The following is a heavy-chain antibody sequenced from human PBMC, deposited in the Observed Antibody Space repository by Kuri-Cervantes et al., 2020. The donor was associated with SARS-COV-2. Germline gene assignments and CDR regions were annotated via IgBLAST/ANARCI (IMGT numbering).Heavy chain of an antibody. J-gene: IGHJ4*02. CDR3: ARAVLGVVAYFDY. V-gene: IGHV3-7*04. D-gene: IGHD3-3*01. Sequence: GGSLRLSCAASGFTFSDYYMSWIRQAPGKGLEWVANIKQDGSEKYYVDSVKGRFTISRDNAKNSLYLQMNSLRAEDTAVYYCARAVLGVVAYFDYWGQGTLVTVSS. CDR1: GFTFSDYY. CDR2: IKQDGSEK.